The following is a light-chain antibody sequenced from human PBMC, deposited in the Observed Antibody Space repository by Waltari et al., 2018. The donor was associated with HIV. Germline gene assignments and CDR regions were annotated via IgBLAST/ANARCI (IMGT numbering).Light chain of an antibody. J-gene: IGLJ2*01. V-gene: IGLV4-60*03. CDR1: TGPSNNI. CDR2: LDGSGPV. CDR3: ETWDRSSRV. Sequence: QPAVTQSSSASAPLGSSVKLPCTLTTGPSNNIIARPQQQPGQAPRLLMKLDGSGPVNKGSGDPYRFSGSSSVAARYLTISKLQSEDEADYYCETWDRSSRVFGGGTKLTVL.